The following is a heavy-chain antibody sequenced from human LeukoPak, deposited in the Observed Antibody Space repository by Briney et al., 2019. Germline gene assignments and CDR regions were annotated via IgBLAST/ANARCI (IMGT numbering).Heavy chain of an antibody. CDR1: GGSISINSYY. J-gene: IGHJ3*02. D-gene: IGHD4-17*01. CDR2: IYYSGRT. CDR3: ARRGADYGDYNDAFDI. V-gene: IGHV4-39*01. Sequence: SETLSLTCAVSGGSISINSYYWAWIRQPPGEGREWIGSIYYSGRTYYKPSLQSRVPISLDTSKNQFSLNLNFVTAADTAVYYCARRGADYGDYNDAFDIWGQGTRVTVSS.